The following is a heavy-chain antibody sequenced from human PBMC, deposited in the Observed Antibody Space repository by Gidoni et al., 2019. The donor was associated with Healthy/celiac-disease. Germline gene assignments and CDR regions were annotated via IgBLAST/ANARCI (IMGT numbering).Heavy chain of an antibody. CDR2: IYYSGST. D-gene: IGHD6-6*01. Sequence: QVQLQESGPGLVKPSETLSLPCTVSGGSISSYDWSWIRQPPGKGLEWIGYIYYSGSTNYNPALKSRVTISVDTSKNQFSLKLSSVTAADTAGYYCARGSLEYPPPGDAFDIWGQGTMVTVSS. V-gene: IGHV4-59*01. CDR1: GGSISSYD. CDR3: ARGSLEYPPPGDAFDI. J-gene: IGHJ3*02.